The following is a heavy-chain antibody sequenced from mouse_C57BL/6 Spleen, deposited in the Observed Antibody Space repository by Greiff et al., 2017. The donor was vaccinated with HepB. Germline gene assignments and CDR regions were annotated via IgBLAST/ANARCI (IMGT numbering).Heavy chain of an antibody. Sequence: VQLQQSGPELVKPGASVKISCKASGYAFSSSWMNWVKQRPGKGLEWIGRIYPGDGDTNYNGKFKGKATLTADKSSSTAYMQLSSLTSEDSAVYFCAREGIYDGYSLYYFDYWGQGTTLTVSS. CDR3: AREGIYDGYSLYYFDY. V-gene: IGHV1-82*01. D-gene: IGHD2-3*01. CDR1: GYAFSSSW. CDR2: IYPGDGDT. J-gene: IGHJ2*01.